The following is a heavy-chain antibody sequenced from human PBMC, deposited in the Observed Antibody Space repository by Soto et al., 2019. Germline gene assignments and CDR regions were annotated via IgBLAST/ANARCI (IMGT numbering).Heavy chain of an antibody. CDR2: INHSGST. D-gene: IGHD6-6*01. V-gene: IGHV4-34*01. J-gene: IGHJ5*02. Sequence: PSETLSLTCAVYGGSFSGYYWSWIRQPPGKGLEWIGEINHSGSTNYNPSLKSRVTISVDTSKNQFSLKLSSVTAADTAVYYCARASYWFDPWGQGTLVTVSS. CDR1: GGSFSGYY. CDR3: ARASYWFDP.